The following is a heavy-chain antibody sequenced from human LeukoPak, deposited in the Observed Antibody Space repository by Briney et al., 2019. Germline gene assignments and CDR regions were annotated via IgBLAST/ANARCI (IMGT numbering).Heavy chain of an antibody. CDR1: GFTFSSYG. J-gene: IGHJ4*02. V-gene: IGHV3-30*03. CDR3: ASGEGYDILTGYARTVLFDY. CDR2: ISYDGSNK. D-gene: IGHD3-9*01. Sequence: PGRSLRLSCAASGFTFSSYGMHWVRQAPGKGLEWVAVISYDGSNKYYADSVKGRFTISRDNSKNTLYLQMNSLRAEDTAVYYRASGEGYDILTGYARTVLFDYWGQGTLVTVSS.